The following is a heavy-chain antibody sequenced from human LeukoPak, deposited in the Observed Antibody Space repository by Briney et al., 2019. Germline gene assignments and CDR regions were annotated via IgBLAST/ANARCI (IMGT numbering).Heavy chain of an antibody. CDR3: ASPYSSSWPEYFQH. Sequence: KPGGSLRLSCAASGFTFTNVWMSWVRQAPGKGLEWVSYISSSGSTIYYADSVKGRFTISRDNAKNSLYLQMNSLRAEDTAVYYCASPYSSSWPEYFQHWGQGTLVTASS. CDR1: GFTFTNVW. CDR2: ISSSGSTI. D-gene: IGHD6-13*01. V-gene: IGHV3-11*01. J-gene: IGHJ1*01.